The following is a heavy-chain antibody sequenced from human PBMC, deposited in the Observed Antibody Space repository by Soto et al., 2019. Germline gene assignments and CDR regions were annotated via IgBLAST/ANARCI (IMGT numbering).Heavy chain of an antibody. CDR1: GFTFSSYA. CDR3: AKGLYCSGGSCYIPLYYYYGMDV. D-gene: IGHD2-15*01. V-gene: IGHV3-23*01. CDR2: ISGSGGST. J-gene: IGHJ6*02. Sequence: VGSLRLSCAASGFTFSSYAMSWVRQAPGKGLEWVSAISGSGGSTYYADSVKGRFTISRDNSQNTLYLQMNSLRAEDTAVYYCAKGLYCSGGSCYIPLYYYYGMDVWGQGTTVTVSS.